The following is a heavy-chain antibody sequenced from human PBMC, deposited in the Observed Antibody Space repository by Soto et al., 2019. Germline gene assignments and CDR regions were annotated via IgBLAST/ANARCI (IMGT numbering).Heavy chain of an antibody. V-gene: IGHV1-18*01. Sequence: QVQLVQSGAEVKKPGASGKVSCKASGSTFTSYGISWVRKAPGQGLEWMGGISAYNGNTNYAQKLQGRVTMTTDTSTSTAYMELRSLRSDDTAVYYCARDVFYDPTMTLDYWGQGTLVTVSS. J-gene: IGHJ4*02. CDR3: ARDVFYDPTMTLDY. CDR1: GSTFTSYG. D-gene: IGHD3-22*01. CDR2: ISAYNGNT.